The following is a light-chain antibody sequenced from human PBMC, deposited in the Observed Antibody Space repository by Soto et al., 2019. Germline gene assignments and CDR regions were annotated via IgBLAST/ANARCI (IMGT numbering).Light chain of an antibody. Sequence: QSLLTQPASVSGSPRQSITISCTGTSSDVGGYNYVSWYQQHPGKAPKLMIYDVSNRPSGVSNRFSGSKSGNTASLTISGLQAEDEADYYCSSYTSSSTPGVFGTGTKVTVL. V-gene: IGLV2-14*01. CDR2: DVS. CDR1: SSDVGGYNY. CDR3: SSYTSSSTPGV. J-gene: IGLJ1*01.